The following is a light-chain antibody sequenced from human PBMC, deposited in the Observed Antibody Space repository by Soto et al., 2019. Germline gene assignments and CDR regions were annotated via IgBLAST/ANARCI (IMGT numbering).Light chain of an antibody. CDR2: AAR. J-gene: IGKJ2*01. CDR3: QQSGSTPYT. CDR1: QSFSRN. Sequence: DIQLTQSPSSLSPSAGDRITLSCRASQSFSRNFIWYQQMPGKAPSLLIYAARDWQSGVPGRFSGSGSGTEFNLPISSLQPEDLATYYCQQSGSTPYTFGQGTKLEIK. V-gene: IGKV1-39*01.